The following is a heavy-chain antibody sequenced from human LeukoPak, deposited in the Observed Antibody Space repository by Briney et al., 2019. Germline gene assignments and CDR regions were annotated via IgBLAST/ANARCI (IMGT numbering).Heavy chain of an antibody. J-gene: IGHJ4*02. Sequence: SETLSLTCTVSGGSISSSSYYWGWIRQPPGKGLEWIGSIYYSGSTYYNPSLKSRVTISVDTSKNQFSLKLSSVTAADTAVYYCARDQGYSYGYAFDYWGQGPLVTVSS. CDR3: ARDQGYSYGYAFDY. CDR2: IYYSGST. V-gene: IGHV4-39*07. D-gene: IGHD5-18*01. CDR1: GGSISSSSYY.